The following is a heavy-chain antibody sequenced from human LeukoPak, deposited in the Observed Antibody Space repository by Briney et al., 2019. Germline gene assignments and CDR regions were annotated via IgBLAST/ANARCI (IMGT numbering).Heavy chain of an antibody. V-gene: IGHV1-69*02. CDR3: ARALATVVTPYNWFDP. Sequence: SVKVSCKASGGTFSSYTISWVRQAPGQGLEWMGRITPILGIANYAQKFQGRVTITADKSTSTAYMELSSLRSEDTAAYYCARALATVVTPYNWFDPWGQGTLVTVSS. J-gene: IGHJ5*02. CDR2: ITPILGIA. CDR1: GGTFSSYT. D-gene: IGHD4-23*01.